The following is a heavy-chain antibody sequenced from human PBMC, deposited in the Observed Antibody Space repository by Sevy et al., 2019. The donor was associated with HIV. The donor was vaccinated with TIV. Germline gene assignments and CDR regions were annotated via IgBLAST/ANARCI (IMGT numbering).Heavy chain of an antibody. Sequence: GGSLRLSCAASGLTFSNDNMNWVRQAPGKGLEWVSFISSESGYIYYADSVMGRFSISRDNAKNSLYLQMNSLRAEDTAVYYCARDGKVPVPGLYYFDYWGHGTLVTVSS. CDR3: ARDGKVPVPGLYYFDY. CDR1: GLTFSNDN. D-gene: IGHD6-19*01. V-gene: IGHV3-21*01. CDR2: ISSESGYI. J-gene: IGHJ4*01.